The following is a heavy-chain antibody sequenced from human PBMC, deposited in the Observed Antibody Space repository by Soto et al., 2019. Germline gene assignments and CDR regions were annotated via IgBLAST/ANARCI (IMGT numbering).Heavy chain of an antibody. J-gene: IGHJ4*02. Sequence: AAVRVSYKGSCYTFTSYGISWVRQAPGQGLEWMGWISAYNGNTNYAQKLQGRVTMTPDTSTSTAYMELRSLRSDDTAVYYCARRRITMVRGVAWEDYWGQGTLVTVSS. CDR1: CYTFTSYG. D-gene: IGHD3-10*01. CDR2: ISAYNGNT. CDR3: ARRRITMVRGVAWEDY. V-gene: IGHV1-18*01.